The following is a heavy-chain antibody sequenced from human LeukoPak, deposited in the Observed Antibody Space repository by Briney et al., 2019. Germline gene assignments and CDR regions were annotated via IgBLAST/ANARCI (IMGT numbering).Heavy chain of an antibody. Sequence: PGGSLRLSCAGSAFTLSNYAINWVRQAPGKGPEWLSYIDTSSTTILYADSVKGRFTISRDNAKNSLYLQMNSLRAEDTAVYYCVMIGCYRGVCAFDVWGQGTRVTVSS. CDR3: VMIGCYRGVCAFDV. D-gene: IGHD2-2*01. J-gene: IGHJ3*01. V-gene: IGHV3-48*01. CDR2: IDTSSTTI. CDR1: AFTLSNYA.